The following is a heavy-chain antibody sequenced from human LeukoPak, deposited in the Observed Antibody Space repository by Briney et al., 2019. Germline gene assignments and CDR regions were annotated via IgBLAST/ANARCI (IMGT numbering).Heavy chain of an antibody. CDR1: GGSISSSSYY. J-gene: IGHJ4*02. CDR3: ARVQYYDILTGYYYFDY. V-gene: IGHV4-39*07. D-gene: IGHD3-9*01. CDR2: IYYSGST. Sequence: SETLSLTCTVSGGSISSSSYYWGWIRQPPGKGLEWIGSIYYSGSTYYNPSLKSRVTISVDTSKNQFSLKLSSVTAADTAVYYCARVQYYDILTGYYYFDYWGQGTLVTVSS.